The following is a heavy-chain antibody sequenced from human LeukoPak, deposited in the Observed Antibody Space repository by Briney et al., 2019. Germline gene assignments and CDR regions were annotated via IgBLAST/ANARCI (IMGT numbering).Heavy chain of an antibody. D-gene: IGHD1-14*01. CDR3: ARRGTGRQFDS. CDR2: RSWNSGSI. CDR1: GFTFEDYA. V-gene: IGHV3-9*03. Sequence: PGGSLRLSCEASGFTFEDYAMHWVRQAPGKGLEWFSGRSWNSGSIGYADSVKGRFTISRDNAKNSLYLQMNSLRAEDMALYYCARRGTGRQFDSWGQGTLVTVSS. J-gene: IGHJ4*02.